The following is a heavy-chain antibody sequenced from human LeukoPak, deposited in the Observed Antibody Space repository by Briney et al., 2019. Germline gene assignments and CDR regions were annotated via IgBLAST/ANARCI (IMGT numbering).Heavy chain of an antibody. Sequence: ASVKVSCEASGYTFTSYGISWVRQAPGQGVEWMGWISAYNGNTKYAQKFQGRVTMTTDTSTSTADMELRSLRSDDTAVYYCARDLKDGSGSYFYWGQGTLVTVSS. CDR1: GYTFTSYG. V-gene: IGHV1-18*01. CDR2: ISAYNGNT. CDR3: ARDLKDGSGSYFY. D-gene: IGHD3-10*01. J-gene: IGHJ4*02.